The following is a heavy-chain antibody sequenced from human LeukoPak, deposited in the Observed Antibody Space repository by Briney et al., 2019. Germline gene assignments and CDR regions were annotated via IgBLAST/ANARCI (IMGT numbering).Heavy chain of an antibody. J-gene: IGHJ4*02. CDR1: GGSIGNYY. D-gene: IGHD1-26*01. CDR2: IFYGGGT. Sequence: ASETLSLTCTVAGGSIGNYYWSWMRQPPGKGLEWIGYIFYGGGTKYDPSLKSRVTISVDTSKNQFSLKLTSVTAADTAAYFCARGLSGSYFDYWGQGNLVTGSS. V-gene: IGHV4-59*01. CDR3: ARGLSGSYFDY.